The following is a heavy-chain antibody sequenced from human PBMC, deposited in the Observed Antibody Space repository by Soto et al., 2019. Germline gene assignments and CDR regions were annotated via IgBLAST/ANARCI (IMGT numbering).Heavy chain of an antibody. D-gene: IGHD6-13*01. V-gene: IGHV1-69*08. J-gene: IGHJ4*02. CDR1: GGTFSSYT. CDR2: IIPILGIA. Sequence: QVQLVQSGAEVKKPGSSVKVSCKASGGTFSSYTISWVRQAPGQGLEWMGRIIPILGIANYAQKFQGRVTITAEKSTSTAYMELSSLRSEDTAVYYCARESEGQQLVDYWGQGTLVTVSS. CDR3: ARESEGQQLVDY.